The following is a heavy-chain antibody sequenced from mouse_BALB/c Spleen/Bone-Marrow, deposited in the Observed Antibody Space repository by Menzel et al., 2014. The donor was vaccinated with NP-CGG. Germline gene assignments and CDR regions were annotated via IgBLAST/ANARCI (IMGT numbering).Heavy chain of an antibody. CDR2: INPGSSTI. CDR3: ARLGYYGYHDK. CDR1: GFDFGRYW. J-gene: IGHJ2*01. V-gene: IGHV4-2*02. D-gene: IGHD1-2*01. Sequence: EVKLLESGGGLVQPGGSLNLACVASGFDFGRYWMSWARQAPGKGLEWIGEINPGSSTINYSPSLKDKFIISRDNAKNTLYLQMSKVRSEDTALYYCARLGYYGYHDKWGQGTTLTVSS.